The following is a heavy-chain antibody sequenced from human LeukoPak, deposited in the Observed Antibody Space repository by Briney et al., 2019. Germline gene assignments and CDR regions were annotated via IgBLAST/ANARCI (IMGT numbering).Heavy chain of an antibody. V-gene: IGHV4-59*11. CDR3: ARAVQLERPPPLIGYYYMDV. CDR2: IYYSGST. CDR1: GGSISSHY. J-gene: IGHJ6*03. D-gene: IGHD1-1*01. Sequence: SETLSLTCTVPGGSISSHYWSWIRQPPGKGLEWIGYIYYSGSTNYNPSLKSRLTISVDTSKNQFSLKLSSVTAADTAVYYCARAVQLERPPPLIGYYYMDVWGKGTTVTVSS.